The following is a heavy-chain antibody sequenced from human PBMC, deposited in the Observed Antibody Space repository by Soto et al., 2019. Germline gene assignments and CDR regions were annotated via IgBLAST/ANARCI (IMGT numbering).Heavy chain of an antibody. Sequence: GGSLRLSCAASGFSFSNYAMHWVRQAPGKGLEWVAVISYDGRDKYYEDSVKGRYTISRDKSKNALFLQMNSLRAEDTAVYYCARYCRSTSCYDYWGQGTLVTVSS. D-gene: IGHD2-2*01. CDR3: ARYCRSTSCYDY. J-gene: IGHJ4*02. V-gene: IGHV3-30*03. CDR2: ISYDGRDK. CDR1: GFSFSNYA.